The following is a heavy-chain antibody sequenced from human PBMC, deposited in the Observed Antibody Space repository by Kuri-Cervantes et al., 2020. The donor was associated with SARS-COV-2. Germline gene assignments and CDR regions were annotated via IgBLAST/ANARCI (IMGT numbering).Heavy chain of an antibody. D-gene: IGHD3-9*01. J-gene: IGHJ3*02. CDR2: IYYSGST. V-gene: IGHV4-39*01. CDR3: ARGQLRYFDWLLRKGAFAI. CDR1: GGSISSGSYY. Sequence: SETLSLTCTVSGGSISSGSYYWGWIRQPPGKGLEWIGSIYYSGSTYYNPSLKSRVTISVDTSKNQFSLKLSSVTAADTAVYYCARGQLRYFDWLLRKGAFAIWGQGKRV.